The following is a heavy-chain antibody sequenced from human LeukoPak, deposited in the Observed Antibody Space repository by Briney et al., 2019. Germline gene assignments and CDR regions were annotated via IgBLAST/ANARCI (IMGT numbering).Heavy chain of an antibody. CDR3: ARGVGLGGWFDP. D-gene: IGHD3-16*01. CDR1: GFTFSRHS. V-gene: IGHV3-21*01. CDR2: ISSSSRHI. Sequence: PGGSLRLSCAASGFTFSRHSMNWVRQAPGKGLEWVSSISSSSRHIYYADSAKGRFTISRDNAKNSLYLQMNGLRVEDTAVYYCARGVGLGGWFDPWGQGTLVTVSS. J-gene: IGHJ5*02.